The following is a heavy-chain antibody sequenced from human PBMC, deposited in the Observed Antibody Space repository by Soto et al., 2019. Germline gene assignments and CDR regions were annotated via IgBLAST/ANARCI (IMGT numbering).Heavy chain of an antibody. Sequence: QVDLLQSGAEVRKPGASVKVSCKASGHTFTRNYMHWVRQAPGQGLEWMGVINPDGDVTPYAHKLLGRVTLTREMSTSFFNMELSSLRSEATAVYYCAFRFSSGSFQYLDTWGQGSLIIVSS. V-gene: IGHV1-46*04. CDR2: INPDGDVT. D-gene: IGHD1-26*01. J-gene: IGHJ4*02. CDR3: AFRFSSGSFQYLDT. CDR1: GHTFTRNY.